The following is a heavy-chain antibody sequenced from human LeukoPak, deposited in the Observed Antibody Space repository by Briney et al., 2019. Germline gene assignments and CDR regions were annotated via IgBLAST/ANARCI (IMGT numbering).Heavy chain of an antibody. J-gene: IGHJ3*02. CDR3: ARFPYYYDSSGYSGAFDI. CDR2: IYSGGST. CDR1: GLTVSSNY. D-gene: IGHD3-22*01. V-gene: IGHV3-53*01. Sequence: GGSLRLSCAASGLTVSSNYMSWVRQAPGKGLEWVSVIYSGGSTYYADSVKGRFTISRDNSKNTLYLQMNSLRAEDTAVYYCARFPYYYDSSGYSGAFDIWGQGTMVTVSS.